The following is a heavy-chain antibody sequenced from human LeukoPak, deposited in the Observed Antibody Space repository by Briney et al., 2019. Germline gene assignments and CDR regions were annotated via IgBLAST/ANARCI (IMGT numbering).Heavy chain of an antibody. CDR3: VRGGVATIDY. CDR2: IYYTGSS. V-gene: IGHV4-59*01. Sequence: PSETLSLTCTVSGGSIRSYYWSWIRQSPGKGLEWIGYIYYTGSSNYNPSLKSRVTISVDTSKNQFSLKPNFVTAADTAVYYCVRGGVATIDYWGQGTLVTVSS. J-gene: IGHJ4*02. CDR1: GGSIRSYY. D-gene: IGHD5-12*01.